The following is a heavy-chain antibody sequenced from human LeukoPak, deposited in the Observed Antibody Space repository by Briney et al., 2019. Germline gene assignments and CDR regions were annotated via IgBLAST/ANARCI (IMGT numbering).Heavy chain of an antibody. CDR1: GFTFSTFA. CDR2: IFPSGGEI. D-gene: IGHD4-17*01. J-gene: IGHJ4*02. Sequence: GGSLRLSCAASGFTFSTFAMIWVRQPPGKGLEWVSSIFPSGGEIHYADSVKGRFTISRDNSKNTLYLQMNSLRAEDTAVYYCAKSSGRTTRENFDYWGQGTLVTVSS. V-gene: IGHV3-23*01. CDR3: AKSSGRTTRENFDY.